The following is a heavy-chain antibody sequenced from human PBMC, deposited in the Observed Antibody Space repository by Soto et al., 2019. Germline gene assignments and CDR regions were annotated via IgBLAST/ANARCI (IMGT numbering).Heavy chain of an antibody. V-gene: IGHV3-48*04. D-gene: IGHD3-9*01. Sequence: GGSLRLSCVGSGFTFSSYSMVWVRQAPGKGLEWVSYIFVSSSPIYYADSVKGRFTVSRDNAQNSLFLLMNSLRAEDTAVYYCARDRDWAFDYWGRGTLVTGSS. CDR2: IFVSSSPI. CDR3: ARDRDWAFDY. J-gene: IGHJ4*02. CDR1: GFTFSSYS.